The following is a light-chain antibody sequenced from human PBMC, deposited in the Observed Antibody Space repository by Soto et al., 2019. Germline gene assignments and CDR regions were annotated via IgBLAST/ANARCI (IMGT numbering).Light chain of an antibody. J-gene: IGKJ4*01. CDR3: QQYENWPLT. Sequence: DIVMTQSPATLPVSPGERATLSCRASQSVSSNLAWYQQKPGQAPRFLIYGASTRATGIPARFSGSGSGTEFTLTISSLQSEDFAVYYCQQYENWPLTFGGGTKVEIK. CDR2: GAS. CDR1: QSVSSN. V-gene: IGKV3-15*01.